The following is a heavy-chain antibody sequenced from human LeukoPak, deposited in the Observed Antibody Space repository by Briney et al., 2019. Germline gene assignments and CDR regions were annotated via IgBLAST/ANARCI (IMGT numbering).Heavy chain of an antibody. Sequence: SETLSLTCTVSGGSVSYYYWTWIRQPPGKGLEWIGYFYYSGSTYYNPSLKSRVTISVDTSKNQFSLKLSSVTAADTAVYYCASQSKGTFDYWGQGTLVTVSS. V-gene: IGHV4-59*08. J-gene: IGHJ4*02. CDR2: FYYSGST. CDR1: GGSVSYYY. CDR3: ASQSKGTFDY.